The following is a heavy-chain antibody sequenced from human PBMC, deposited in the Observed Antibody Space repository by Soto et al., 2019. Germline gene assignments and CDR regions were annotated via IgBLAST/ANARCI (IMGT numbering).Heavy chain of an antibody. D-gene: IGHD3-22*01. V-gene: IGHV3-33*01. CDR2: IWYDGSNK. CDR3: ARDAAYYYDSSGYNDY. J-gene: IGHJ4*02. Sequence: PGGSMRLSCAATRFIIISYAMNWVRQAPGKGLEWVAVIWYDGSNKYYADSVKGRFTISRDNSKNTLYLQMNSLRAEDTAVYYCARDAAYYYDSSGYNDYLGQEALVTVSS. CDR1: RFIIISYA.